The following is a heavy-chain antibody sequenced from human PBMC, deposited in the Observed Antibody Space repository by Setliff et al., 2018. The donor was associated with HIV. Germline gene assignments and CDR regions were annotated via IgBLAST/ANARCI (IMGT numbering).Heavy chain of an antibody. J-gene: IGHJ3*02. D-gene: IGHD3-22*01. Sequence: SETLSLTCTVSGGSISSGDYYWTWIRQPAGKGLQWIGRIHTSGNTNYNPSLKSRVTISVDTSKSQFSLKLSSLTAADTAVYYCARANYDSRAPEPFDIWGQGTMVTVSS. V-gene: IGHV4-61*02. CDR2: IHTSGNT. CDR3: ARANYDSRAPEPFDI. CDR1: GGSISSGDYY.